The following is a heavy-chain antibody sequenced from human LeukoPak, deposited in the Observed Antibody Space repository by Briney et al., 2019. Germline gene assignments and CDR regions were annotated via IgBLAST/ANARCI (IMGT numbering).Heavy chain of an antibody. D-gene: IGHD3-9*01. Sequence: PGGSLRLSCAASGFTFSSFWIPWVRQAPGEGLVWVSRISGDEITANYADSVKGRFTVSRDNAKSTLYLQMNSLSAEDTAVYYCARDSDWESGHWGQGTLVTVSS. CDR1: GFTFSSFW. J-gene: IGHJ4*02. CDR3: ARDSDWESGH. V-gene: IGHV3-74*01. CDR2: ISGDEITA.